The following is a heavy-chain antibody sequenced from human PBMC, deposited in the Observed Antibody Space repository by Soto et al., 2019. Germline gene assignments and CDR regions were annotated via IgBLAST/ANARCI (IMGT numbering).Heavy chain of an antibody. CDR2: ISHSGTS. V-gene: IGHV4-38-2*02. D-gene: IGHD2-2*01. Sequence: SETLSLTCTVSGYSISSGYYWSWIRQTPGKGLEWIGRISHSGTSFYNPSLKSRVTISLDTSKNQFSLKLTSVTAADSAVYYCARDDQSVVVPTSIGAMDVWGQGTKVTVSS. CDR1: GYSISSGYY. CDR3: ARDDQSVVVPTSIGAMDV. J-gene: IGHJ6*02.